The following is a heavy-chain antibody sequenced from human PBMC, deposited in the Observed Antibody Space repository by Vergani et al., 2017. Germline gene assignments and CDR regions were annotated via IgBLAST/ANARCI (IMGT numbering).Heavy chain of an antibody. CDR3: ATRPHGSSGDSYFGVFDY. CDR2: IKQDGSEK. CDR1: GFNFKNNW. Sequence: EVQLVESGGGLVQPGGSLRLSCAASGFNFKNNWMSWVRPAPGKGLEWVARIKQDGSEKFYVDSVMGRFTLSRDYAKNSVTLQMDNLRAEDTAVYYCATRPHGSSGDSYFGVFDYWGQGTLVTVTS. J-gene: IGHJ4*02. D-gene: IGHD1-26*01. V-gene: IGHV3-7*01.